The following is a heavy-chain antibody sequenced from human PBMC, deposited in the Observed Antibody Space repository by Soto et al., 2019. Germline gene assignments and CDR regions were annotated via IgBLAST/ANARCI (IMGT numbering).Heavy chain of an antibody. J-gene: IGHJ6*02. CDR3: TTGSVEGI. V-gene: IGHV3-15*07. CDR2: IKTRAGGGAT. D-gene: IGHD2-15*01. CDR1: GFSFNEAW. Sequence: EVQLVESAGGLVKPGGSLRLSCVASGFSFNEAWMNWVRQAPGEGLEWVGRIKTRAGGGATDYAAPVQGRFTISRDDSNNALYLHMNRLRTADTAIYYCTTGSVEGIWGQGTTVTVSS.